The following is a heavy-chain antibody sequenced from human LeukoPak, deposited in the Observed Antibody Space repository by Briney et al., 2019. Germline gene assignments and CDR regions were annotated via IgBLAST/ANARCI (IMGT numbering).Heavy chain of an antibody. D-gene: IGHD6-19*01. Sequence: PGGSLRLSCAASGFTVSSNYMSWVRQAPGKGLEWVSVIYSGGSTYYADSVKGRFTISRDNSKSTLYLQMSSLRAEDTAVYYCARDRAGTFDYWGQGTLVTVSS. CDR1: GFTVSSNY. J-gene: IGHJ4*02. CDR3: ARDRAGTFDY. CDR2: IYSGGST. V-gene: IGHV3-53*01.